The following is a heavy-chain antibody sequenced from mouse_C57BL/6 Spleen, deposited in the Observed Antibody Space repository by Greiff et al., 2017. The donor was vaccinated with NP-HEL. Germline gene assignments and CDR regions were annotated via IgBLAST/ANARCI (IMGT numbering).Heavy chain of an antibody. CDR2: IYPGGGYT. CDR3: ATRGTTVVATRGYAMDY. Sequence: VQLQQSGAELVRPGTSVKMSCKASGYTFTNYWIGWAKQRPGHGLEWIGDIYPGGGYTNYNEKFKGKATLTADKSSSTAYLQFSSLTSEDAAIYYCATRGTTVVATRGYAMDYWGQGTSVTVSS. V-gene: IGHV1-63*01. CDR1: GYTFTNYW. D-gene: IGHD1-1*01. J-gene: IGHJ4*01.